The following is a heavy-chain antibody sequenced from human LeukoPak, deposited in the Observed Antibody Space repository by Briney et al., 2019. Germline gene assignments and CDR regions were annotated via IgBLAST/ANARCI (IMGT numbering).Heavy chain of an antibody. CDR2: IWYDGSNK. V-gene: IGHV3-33*03. J-gene: IGHJ5*02. CDR3: AKAGTFSYGSQFDP. Sequence: SGRSLRLSCAASGFTFSSYAMHWVRQAPGEGLEWVAVIWYDGSNKYYADSAKGRFTISRDNSKNTLYLQMDSLGAEDTAVYYCAKAGTFSYGSQFDPWGKGTLVIVSS. CDR1: GFTFSSYA. D-gene: IGHD3-16*01.